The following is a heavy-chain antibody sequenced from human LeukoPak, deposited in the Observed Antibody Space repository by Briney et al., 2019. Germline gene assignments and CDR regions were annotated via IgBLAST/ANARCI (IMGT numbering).Heavy chain of an antibody. Sequence: ASVKVSCKASGYTFTSYYMHWMRQAPGQGLEWMGIINPSGGSTSYAQKLQGRVTMTRDMSTSTVYMELSSLRSEDTAVYYCARARRGNWNEANDAFDIWGQGTMVTVSS. CDR3: ARARRGNWNEANDAFDI. CDR2: INPSGGST. J-gene: IGHJ3*02. V-gene: IGHV1-46*04. CDR1: GYTFTSYY. D-gene: IGHD1-1*01.